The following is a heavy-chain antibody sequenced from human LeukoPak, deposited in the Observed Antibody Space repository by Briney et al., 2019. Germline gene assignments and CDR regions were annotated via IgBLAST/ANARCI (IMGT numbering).Heavy chain of an antibody. CDR2: IYYSGST. D-gene: IGHD3-3*01. CDR1: GGSISSGDYY. CDR3: ARGRFLEWLFFDY. J-gene: IGHJ4*02. V-gene: IGHV4-30-4*08. Sequence: SETLSLTCTVSGGSISSGDYYWSWIRQPPGKGLEWIGYIYYSGSTYYNPSLKSRVTISVDTSKNQFSLKLSSVTVADTAVYYCARGRFLEWLFFDYWGQGTLVTVSS.